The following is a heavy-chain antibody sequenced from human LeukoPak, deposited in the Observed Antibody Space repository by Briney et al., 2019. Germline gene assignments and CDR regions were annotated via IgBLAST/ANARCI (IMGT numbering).Heavy chain of an antibody. J-gene: IGHJ4*02. Sequence: PGGSLRLSCAASGFTFSSYWMSWVRQAPGKGLEWVANIKQDGSEKYYVDSVKGRFTISRDNAKNSLYLQMNSPRAEDTAVYYCARVQWELRGVGSYFDYWGQGTLVTVSS. CDR3: ARVQWELRGVGSYFDY. V-gene: IGHV3-7*01. CDR2: IKQDGSEK. D-gene: IGHD1-26*01. CDR1: GFTFSSYW.